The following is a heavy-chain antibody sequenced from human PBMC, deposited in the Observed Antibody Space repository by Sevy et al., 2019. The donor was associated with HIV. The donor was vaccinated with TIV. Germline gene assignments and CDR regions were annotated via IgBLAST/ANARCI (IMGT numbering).Heavy chain of an antibody. J-gene: IGHJ4*02. CDR2: ISYDGSNK. CDR1: GFTFSSYA. D-gene: IGHD3-22*01. Sequence: GGSLRLSCVASGFTFSSYAMHWVRQAPGKGLEWVAVISYDGSNKYYADSVKGRFTISRDNSKNTLYLQMNSLRAEDTAVYYCARDHYDSSGYYGYWGQGTLVTVSS. CDR3: ARDHYDSSGYYGY. V-gene: IGHV3-30-3*01.